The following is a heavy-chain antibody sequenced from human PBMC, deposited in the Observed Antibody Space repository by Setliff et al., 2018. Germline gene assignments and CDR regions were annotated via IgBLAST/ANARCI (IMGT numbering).Heavy chain of an antibody. Sequence: GGSLRLSCAASGFTFSSYAVSWVRQAPGKGLEWVANIKQDGNQKYYVDSVKGRFTISRDNSKNTLYLQMNSLRAEDTAVYYCARVREANWNPWANWFDPWGQGTLVTVSS. CDR1: GFTFSSYA. CDR2: IKQDGNQK. CDR3: ARVREANWNPWANWFDP. D-gene: IGHD1-1*01. V-gene: IGHV3-7*01. J-gene: IGHJ5*02.